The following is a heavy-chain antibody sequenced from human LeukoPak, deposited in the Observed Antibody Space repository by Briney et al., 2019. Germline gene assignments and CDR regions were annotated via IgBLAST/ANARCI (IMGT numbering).Heavy chain of an antibody. CDR3: ASAPGSGWYGFYFDY. CDR1: GGSISSYY. J-gene: IGHJ4*02. Sequence: SATLSLTCTVSGGSISSYYWSWIRQPPGKGLEWIGYTYYVVSPNYNRSLKSRAPISVDTSKNQFSLKLSSVTAADTAVYYCASAPGSGWYGFYFDYWGQGTLVTVSS. D-gene: IGHD6-19*01. V-gene: IGHV4-59*01. CDR2: TYYVVSP.